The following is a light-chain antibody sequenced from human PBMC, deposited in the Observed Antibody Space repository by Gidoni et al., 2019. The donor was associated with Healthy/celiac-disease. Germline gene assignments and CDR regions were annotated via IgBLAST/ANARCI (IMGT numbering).Light chain of an antibody. CDR1: SSDVGGYNY. Sequence: QSALTQPPSASGSPGQSVTIYCTGTSSDVGGYNYASWYQQYPGNAPKVMIYEVSKRPSGVPDRFSGSKAGNTASLTVSGLQAEDEADYYCSSYAGNKLRFGGGTKLTV. V-gene: IGLV2-8*01. CDR3: SSYAGNKLR. J-gene: IGLJ2*01. CDR2: EVS.